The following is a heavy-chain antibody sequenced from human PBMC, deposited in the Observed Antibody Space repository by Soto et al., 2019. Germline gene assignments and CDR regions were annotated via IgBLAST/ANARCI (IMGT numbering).Heavy chain of an antibody. CDR3: ARAAKRLATSPYY. D-gene: IGHD5-12*01. CDR1: GGTFSSYT. CDR2: INPILGIT. J-gene: IGHJ4*02. V-gene: IGHV1-69*02. Sequence: SVKVSCKASGGTFSSYTISWVRQAPGQGLEWMGRINPILGITSYAQKFQGRVTMTRDTSTSTVYMELSSLRSEDTAVYYCARAAKRLATSPYYWGQGTLVTVSS.